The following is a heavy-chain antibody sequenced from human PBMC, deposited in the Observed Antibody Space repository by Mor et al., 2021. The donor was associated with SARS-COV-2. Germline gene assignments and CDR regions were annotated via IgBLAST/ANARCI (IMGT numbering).Heavy chain of an antibody. CDR3: ARGTATLYFDY. Sequence: YSGSTNYNPSLKSRVTISVDTSKNQFSLKLSSVTAADTAVYYCARGTATLYFDYWGQGTLVTVSS. D-gene: IGHD2-15*01. CDR2: YSGST. V-gene: IGHV4-59*08. J-gene: IGHJ4*02.